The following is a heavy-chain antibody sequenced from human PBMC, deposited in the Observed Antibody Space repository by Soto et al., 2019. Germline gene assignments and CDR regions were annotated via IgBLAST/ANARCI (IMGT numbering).Heavy chain of an antibody. V-gene: IGHV4-34*01. CDR3: ARGIRPLRRIVVVVAATRGCTWFDP. J-gene: IGHJ5*02. Sequence: QVQLQQWGAGLLKPSETLSLTCAVYGGSFSGYYWSWIRQPPGKGLEWIGEINHSGSTNYNPSLKSRVTISVDTSKNQFSLKLSSVTAADTAVYYCARGIRPLRRIVVVVAATRGCTWFDPWGQGTLVTVSS. CDR2: INHSGST. CDR1: GGSFSGYY. D-gene: IGHD2-15*01.